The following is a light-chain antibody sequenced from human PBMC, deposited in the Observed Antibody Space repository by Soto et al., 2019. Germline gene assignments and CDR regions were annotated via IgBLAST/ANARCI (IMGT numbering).Light chain of an antibody. CDR2: KVS. CDR1: QSLETSDGDTY. CDR3: MQTTHWPRT. J-gene: IGKJ1*01. Sequence: EVVMTQYNLSLPVTLGQPSSISCRSSQSLETSDGDTYLNWFHQRPGQSPRRLIYKVSKRDSGVPDRFSGSGSGTDFTLKITRVEAEDVGVYYCMQTTHWPRTFGQVTKVDIK. V-gene: IGKV2-30*01.